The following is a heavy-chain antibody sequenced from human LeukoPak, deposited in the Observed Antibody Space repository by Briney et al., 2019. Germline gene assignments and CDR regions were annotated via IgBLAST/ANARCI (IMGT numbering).Heavy chain of an antibody. J-gene: IGHJ5*02. CDR1: GYSFTNYW. CDR3: ARLVGVGATSSTWFDP. D-gene: IGHD1-26*01. Sequence: GESLKISCKGSGYSFTNYWIGWVRQMPGKGLEWMGIIYPGDSDTRYSPSFQGQVTISADKSISTAYLQWSSLKASDTAMYYCARLVGVGATSSTWFDPWGQGTLVTVSS. CDR2: IYPGDSDT. V-gene: IGHV5-51*01.